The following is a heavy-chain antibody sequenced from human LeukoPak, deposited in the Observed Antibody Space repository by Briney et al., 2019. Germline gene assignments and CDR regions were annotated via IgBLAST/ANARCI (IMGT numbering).Heavy chain of an antibody. J-gene: IGHJ6*02. Sequence: GASVKVSCKASGYTFTSYGISWVRQAPGQGLEWMGWISAYNGNTNYAQKLQGRVTMTTDTSTSTAYMELRSLRSDDTAVYYCARDYHSNFHRYGMDVWGQGTTVTVSS. CDR3: ARDYHSNFHRYGMDV. D-gene: IGHD2/OR15-2a*01. V-gene: IGHV1-18*01. CDR1: GYTFTSYG. CDR2: ISAYNGNT.